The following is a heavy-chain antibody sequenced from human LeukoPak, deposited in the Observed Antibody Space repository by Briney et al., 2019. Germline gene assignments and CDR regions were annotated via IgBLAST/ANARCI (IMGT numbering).Heavy chain of an antibody. CDR2: IYYSGST. V-gene: IGHV4-59*08. Sequence: SETLSLTCTVSGGSISSYYWSWIRQPPGKGLEWIGYIYYSGSTNYNPSLESRVTISVDTSKNQFSLKLSSVTAADTAVYYCARGLGLYWYFDLWGRGTLVTVSS. CDR3: ARGLGLYWYFDL. D-gene: IGHD3-16*01. J-gene: IGHJ2*01. CDR1: GGSISSYY.